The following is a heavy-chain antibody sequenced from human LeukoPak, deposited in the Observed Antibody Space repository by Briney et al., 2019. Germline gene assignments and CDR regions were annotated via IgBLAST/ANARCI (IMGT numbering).Heavy chain of an antibody. CDR2: ISGSGGST. CDR3: AKDLLYYYGSGSYYGGCFDY. J-gene: IGHJ4*02. V-gene: IGHV3-23*01. CDR1: GFTFSSYA. Sequence: GGSLRLSCAASGFTFSSYAMSWVRQAPGKGLEWVSAISGSGGSTYYADSVKGRFTISRDNSKNTLYLQMNSLRAEDTAVYYCAKDLLYYYGSGSYYGGCFDYWGQGTLVTVSS. D-gene: IGHD3-10*01.